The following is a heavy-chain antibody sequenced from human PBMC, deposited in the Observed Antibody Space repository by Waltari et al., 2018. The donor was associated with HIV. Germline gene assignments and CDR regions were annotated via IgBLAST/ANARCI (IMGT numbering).Heavy chain of an antibody. CDR1: DYTFTALT. CDR2: FDPQHGET. Sequence: QVQLVQSGAEVKKPGAPVKVSCKVSDYTFTALTLQWVRQAPGKGLEWMGSFDPQHGETIYAEEFQGRVSMTGDTSANTASMELRSLRSGDTAVYYCATDAGDLRFGAFDVWGQGTVVTVSS. J-gene: IGHJ3*01. D-gene: IGHD3-10*01. V-gene: IGHV1-24*01. CDR3: ATDAGDLRFGAFDV.